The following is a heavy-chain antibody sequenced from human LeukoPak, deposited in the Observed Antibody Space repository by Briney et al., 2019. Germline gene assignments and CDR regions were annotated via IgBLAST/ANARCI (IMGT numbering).Heavy chain of an antibody. CDR2: INHSGST. CDR3: ARERPWGRVWTN. D-gene: IGHD3-16*01. J-gene: IGHJ4*02. CDR1: GGSFIGYY. V-gene: IGHV4-34*01. Sequence: PSETLSLTCAVYGGSFIGYYWSWIRQPPGKGLEWIGEINHSGSTNYNPSLKSRATISVDTSKNQFSLKLSSVTAADTAVYYCARERPWGRVWTNWGQGTLVTVSS.